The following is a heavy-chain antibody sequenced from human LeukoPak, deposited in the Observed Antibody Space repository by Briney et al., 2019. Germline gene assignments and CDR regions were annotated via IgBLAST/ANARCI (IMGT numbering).Heavy chain of an antibody. CDR2: IKVSGGRT. CDR3: AREPPESYYFDN. J-gene: IGHJ4*02. Sequence: ASVKVSCKASGYTFSGFYVHWVRQAPGQGLEWMRKIKVSGGRTEYAQKFQGRVTVTRDMSTSTVYMELNNLRSEDTAVYYCAREPPESYYFDNWGQGTLVTVSS. V-gene: IGHV1-46*01. CDR1: GYTFSGFY.